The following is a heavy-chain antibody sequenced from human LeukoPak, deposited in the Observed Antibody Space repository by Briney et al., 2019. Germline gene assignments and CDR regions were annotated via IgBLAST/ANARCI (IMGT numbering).Heavy chain of an antibody. Sequence: GGSLRLSCAASGFTFSSYDMHWVRQATGKGLEWVSAIGTAGGTYYPGSVKGRFTISRENAKNSLYLQMYSLRAGDTAVYYCARGGYDSSGYYYGLSHWGQGTLVTVSS. V-gene: IGHV3-13*01. CDR1: GFTFSSYD. CDR2: IGTAGGT. CDR3: ARGGYDSSGYYYGLSH. J-gene: IGHJ4*02. D-gene: IGHD3-22*01.